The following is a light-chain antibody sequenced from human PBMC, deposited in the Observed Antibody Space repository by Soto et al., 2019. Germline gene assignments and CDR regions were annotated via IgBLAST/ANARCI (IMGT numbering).Light chain of an antibody. CDR3: MQALQTPRT. J-gene: IGKJ1*01. Sequence: EIVMTQSPLSLTVTPGEPASISCKSSQSLQHNNGNTLLDWYMQKPGQSPQLLIYLGFRRAPGAPDRVSGSGSGTDFTLRISTVEADDAAIYYCMQALQTPRTFGQGTKLEI. CDR2: LGF. V-gene: IGKV2-28*01. CDR1: QSLQHNNGNTL.